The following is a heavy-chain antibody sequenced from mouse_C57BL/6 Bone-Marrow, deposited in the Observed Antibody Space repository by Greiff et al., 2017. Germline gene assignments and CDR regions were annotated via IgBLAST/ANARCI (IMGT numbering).Heavy chain of an antibody. J-gene: IGHJ1*03. CDR2: INPNNGGT. Sequence: EVQLQQSGPELVKPGASVKIPCKASGYTFTDYNMDWVKQSHGKSLEWIGDINPNNGGTIYNQKFKGKATLTVDKSSSTAYMELRSLTSEDTAVYYCARVYYYGSSYVHFDVWGTGTTVTVSS. V-gene: IGHV1-18*01. CDR1: GYTFTDYN. D-gene: IGHD1-1*01. CDR3: ARVYYYGSSYVHFDV.